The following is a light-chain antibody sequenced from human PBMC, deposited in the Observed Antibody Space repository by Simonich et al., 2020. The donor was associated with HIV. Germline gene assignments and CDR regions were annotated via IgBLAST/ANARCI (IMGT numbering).Light chain of an antibody. Sequence: EIVLTQSPGTLSLSPGERATLSCRASTSVSSSHFAGYQQKRGQAPRLLIYGASSRPPGLPDRFTGSWSGTDFTLTISRLEHEDFAVYYCQQYGSSPLTFGGGTKVEIK. J-gene: IGKJ4*01. CDR1: TSVSSSH. CDR3: QQYGSSPLT. CDR2: GAS. V-gene: IGKV3-20*01.